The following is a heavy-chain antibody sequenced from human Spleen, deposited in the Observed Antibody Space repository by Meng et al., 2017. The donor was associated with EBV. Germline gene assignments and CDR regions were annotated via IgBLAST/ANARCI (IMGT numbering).Heavy chain of an antibody. J-gene: IGHJ4*02. CDR1: GGSFSDYY. CDR2: INHSGIT. Sequence: VQLQQWGAGLLNPSETLSLTCAVYGGSFSDYYWTWIRQPPGMGLEWIGEINHSGITSYNPSLRSRVTISVDTSKNQFSLKLTSVTAADTAVYYCASNIKVPRYWGQGTLVTVSS. CDR3: ASNIKVPRY. V-gene: IGHV4-34*01. D-gene: IGHD2/OR15-2a*01.